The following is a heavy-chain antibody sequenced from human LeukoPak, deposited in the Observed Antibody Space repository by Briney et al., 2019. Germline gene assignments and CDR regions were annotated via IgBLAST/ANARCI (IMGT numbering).Heavy chain of an antibody. D-gene: IGHD3-22*01. V-gene: IGHV4-30-4*01. CDR3: ASRQADYDSSGSFLDY. CDR1: GGSISSGDYY. Sequence: PSETLSLTCTVSGGSISSGDYYWSWIRQPPGKGLEWIGYIYYSGSTYNNPSLKSRVTISVDTSKNQFSLKLSSVTAADTAVYYCASRQADYDSSGSFLDYWGQGTLVTVSS. CDR2: IYYSGST. J-gene: IGHJ4*02.